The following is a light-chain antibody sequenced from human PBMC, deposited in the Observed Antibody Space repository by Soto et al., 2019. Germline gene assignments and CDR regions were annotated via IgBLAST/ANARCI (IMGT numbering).Light chain of an antibody. CDR3: LQDNNYPYT. Sequence: AVQMTPSPSSLSASVGDRITITCRASQGIRNDLAWYQQKPGKAPNLLIYAASRLHIGVPSRFSGSGSGTDFTFTITGLQPEDFATYYCLQDNNYPYTFGQGTKLEIK. V-gene: IGKV1-6*01. CDR2: AAS. J-gene: IGKJ2*01. CDR1: QGIRND.